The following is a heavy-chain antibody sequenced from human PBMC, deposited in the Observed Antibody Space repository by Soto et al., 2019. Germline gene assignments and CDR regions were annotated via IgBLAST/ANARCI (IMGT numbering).Heavy chain of an antibody. CDR3: ASGHTTFGFYHSGLDV. Sequence: QVQLQESGPGLVKPSQTLSLTCTVSGGSISSDRYFWSWVRQHPGKGLEWIAYILNSGSTYFNPSRQSRGTFSVDTPNGQYPLNLTSVTAADTAVYYCASGHTTFGFYHSGLDVWGQGTTVIV. V-gene: IGHV4-31*03. J-gene: IGHJ6*02. CDR2: ILNSGST. CDR1: GGSISSDRYF. D-gene: IGHD3-10*01.